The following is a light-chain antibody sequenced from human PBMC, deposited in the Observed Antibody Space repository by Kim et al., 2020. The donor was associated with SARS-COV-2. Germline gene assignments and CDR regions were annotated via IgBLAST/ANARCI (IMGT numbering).Light chain of an antibody. J-gene: IGLJ3*02. CDR1: SLRNYY. V-gene: IGLV3-19*01. CDR2: GKY. CDR3: NSRDSSGDHVV. Sequence: SSELTQDPAVSVALGQTVRLTCQGDSLRNYYANWYQQRPGQAPVLVLYGKYNRPSGIPDRFSGSASGNTASLTITEAQAEDEADYYCNSRDSSGDHVVFGGGTKLTVL.